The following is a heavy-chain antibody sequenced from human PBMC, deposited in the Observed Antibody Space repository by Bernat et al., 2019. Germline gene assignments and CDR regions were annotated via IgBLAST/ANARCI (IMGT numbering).Heavy chain of an antibody. Sequence: QVQLHQWGAGLLKPSETLSLTCAVYGGSFSGYYWSWIRQPPGKGLEWIGEINHSGSTNYNPSLKSRVTISVDTSKNQFSLKLSSVTAADTAVYYCARNLRVVVTVIGAFDIWGQGTMVTVSS. V-gene: IGHV4-34*01. CDR3: ARNLRVVVTVIGAFDI. CDR2: INHSGST. CDR1: GGSFSGYY. J-gene: IGHJ3*02. D-gene: IGHD2-21*02.